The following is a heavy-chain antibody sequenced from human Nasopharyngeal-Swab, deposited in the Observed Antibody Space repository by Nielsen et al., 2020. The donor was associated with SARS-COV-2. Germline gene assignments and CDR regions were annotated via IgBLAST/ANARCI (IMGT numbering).Heavy chain of an antibody. Sequence: SETLSLTCAVYDGSFRGHDWRWVRQSPGKGLEGIGEINQSGRTNYNPSLKSRVTISLDTSKNQFSLNLRSVTAADAAVYYCATGDLAASNLFDLWGQGSLVTVSS. CDR1: DGSFRGHD. J-gene: IGHJ4*02. CDR3: ATGDLAASNLFDL. CDR2: INQSGRT. D-gene: IGHD6-13*01. V-gene: IGHV4-34*01.